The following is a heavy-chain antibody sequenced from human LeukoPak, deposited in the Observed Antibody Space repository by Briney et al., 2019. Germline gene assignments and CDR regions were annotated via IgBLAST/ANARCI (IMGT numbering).Heavy chain of an antibody. Sequence: GGSLRLSCAASGFTFRNYWMTWVRQAAGKGLEWVANIKEDGSEKSYVDSVKGRFTISRDNAKNSLYPQMNSLRAEDTAVYYCVPAAMNVWGKGTTVTVSS. CDR1: GFTFRNYW. V-gene: IGHV3-7*01. J-gene: IGHJ6*04. CDR3: VPAAMNV. D-gene: IGHD2-2*01. CDR2: IKEDGSEK.